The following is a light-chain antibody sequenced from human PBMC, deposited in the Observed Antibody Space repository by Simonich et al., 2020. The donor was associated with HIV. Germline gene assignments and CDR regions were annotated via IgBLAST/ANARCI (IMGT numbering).Light chain of an antibody. CDR1: SSEVGRYNY. J-gene: IGLJ3*02. CDR3: CSYAGIYTFWV. CDR2: DVS. Sequence: QSALTQPASVSGSPGQSITISCTGTSSEVGRYNYFSWSQQHPGKAPKLMISDVSKRPSGVPDRFSGSKSGNTASLTISGLQAEDEGDYYCCSYAGIYTFWVFGGGTKLTVL. V-gene: IGLV2-11*02.